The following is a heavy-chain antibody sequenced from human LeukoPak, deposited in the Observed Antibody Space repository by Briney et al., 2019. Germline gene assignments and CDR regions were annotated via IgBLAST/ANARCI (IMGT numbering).Heavy chain of an antibody. J-gene: IGHJ4*02. CDR2: ISSSSSTI. D-gene: IGHD4-17*01. Sequence: GGSLGLSCAASGFTFSSYSMNWVRQAPGKGLEWVSYISSSSSTIYYADSVKGRFTISRDNAKNSLYLQMNSLRAEDTAVYYCARGDYVDLDYWGQGTLVTVSS. V-gene: IGHV3-48*01. CDR1: GFTFSSYS. CDR3: ARGDYVDLDY.